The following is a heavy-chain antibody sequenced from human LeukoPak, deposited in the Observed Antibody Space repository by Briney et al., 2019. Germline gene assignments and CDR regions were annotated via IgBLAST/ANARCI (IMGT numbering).Heavy chain of an antibody. J-gene: IGHJ3*01. CDR2: IYPGDSDS. CDR1: GYLFTNYW. V-gene: IGHV5-51*01. CDR3: ARALSGSYYDCFDF. Sequence: PGESLKISCQGSGYLFTNYWIAGVRQMPGKGLEYMGIIYPGDSDSRYSPSFQGQVTISADKSITTAYLQLRSLKASDTAMYYCARALSGSYYDCFDFWGQGTMVTVSS. D-gene: IGHD1-26*01.